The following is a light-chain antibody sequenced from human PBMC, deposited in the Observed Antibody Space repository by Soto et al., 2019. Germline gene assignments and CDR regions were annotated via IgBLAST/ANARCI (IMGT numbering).Light chain of an antibody. Sequence: DIVLTQSPGTLSLSPGERATLSCSSSQSVSSSYLAWYQQKPGQAPRLLIYGASSRATGIPDRFSGSGSGTDFTLTISRLEPEDFAVYYCQQYGSSPPLTFGGGTKVDIK. V-gene: IGKV3-20*01. CDR3: QQYGSSPPLT. J-gene: IGKJ4*01. CDR2: GAS. CDR1: QSVSSSY.